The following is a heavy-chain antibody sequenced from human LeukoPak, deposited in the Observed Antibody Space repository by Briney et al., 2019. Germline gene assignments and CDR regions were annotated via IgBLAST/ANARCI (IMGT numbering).Heavy chain of an antibody. J-gene: IGHJ6*02. V-gene: IGHV3-66*01. CDR1: GFTVSSNY. D-gene: IGHD3-22*01. Sequence: GGSLRLSCAASGFTVSSNYMSWVRQAPGKGLEWVSVIYSGGSTYYADSVKGRFTISRDNSKNTLYLQMNSLRAEDTAVYYCARDPSSLYDSSGYYYYYYGMDVWGQGTTVTVSS. CDR2: IYSGGST. CDR3: ARDPSSLYDSSGYYYYYYGMDV.